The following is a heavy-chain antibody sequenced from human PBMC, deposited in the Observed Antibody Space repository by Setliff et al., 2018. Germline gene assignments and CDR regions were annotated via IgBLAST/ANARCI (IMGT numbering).Heavy chain of an antibody. CDR1: GFSISDHY. J-gene: IGHJ4*02. CDR3: VRVVVIRGSKPLDS. V-gene: IGHV3-72*01. CDR2: TKNKANAGYM. Sequence: GGSLRLSCAASGFSISDHYMDWVCQAPGKGLEWVGRTKNKANAGYMEYAASVKDRFIISRDDSKNSLYLQMYSLKSDDTAVYYCVRVVVIRGSKPLDSWGQGTLVTVSS. D-gene: IGHD3-10*01.